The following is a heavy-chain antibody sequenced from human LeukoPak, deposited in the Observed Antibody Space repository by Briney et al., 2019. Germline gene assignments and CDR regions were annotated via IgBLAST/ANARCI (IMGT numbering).Heavy chain of an antibody. J-gene: IGHJ4*02. Sequence: ASVTVSCTASGYTFTSYDFNWVRQATGQRPKWMGWMSPNSGDTGYAQKFQDRVTMTRNTSISTAYMELSSLRSDDTAVYYCARGPPNWGYDYWGPGTLVTVSS. V-gene: IGHV1-8*01. CDR3: ARGPPNWGYDY. CDR1: GYTFTSYD. CDR2: MSPNSGDT. D-gene: IGHD3-16*01.